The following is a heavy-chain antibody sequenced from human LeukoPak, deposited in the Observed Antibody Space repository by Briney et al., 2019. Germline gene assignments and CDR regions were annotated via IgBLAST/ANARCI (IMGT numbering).Heavy chain of an antibody. CDR2: IKSKTDGETT. CDR3: TTAPSGYAYMNGWHLDY. J-gene: IGHJ4*02. D-gene: IGHD5-18*01. CDR1: GFTFNYAW. V-gene: IGHV3-15*01. Sequence: PGGSLRLSCAASGFTFNYAWMSWVRQAPGKGLEWVGRIKSKTDGETTDYAAPVKGRITISRDDSKNTLYLQMNSLKTEDTALYYCTTAPSGYAYMNGWHLDYWGQGALVTVYS.